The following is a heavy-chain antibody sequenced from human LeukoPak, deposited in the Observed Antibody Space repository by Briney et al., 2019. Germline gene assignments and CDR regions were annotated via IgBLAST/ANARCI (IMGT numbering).Heavy chain of an antibody. Sequence: SQTLSLTCAISGDSVSSNSAAWNWVRQPPSRGLEWLGRTYYRSKWISDYALSVKSRITINADTSKNQFSLQLNSVTPEDTAVYYCARKGTVTTPFDYWGQGILVTVSS. V-gene: IGHV6-1*01. CDR3: ARKGTVTTPFDY. D-gene: IGHD4-11*01. J-gene: IGHJ4*02. CDR2: TYYRSKWIS. CDR1: GDSVSSNSAA.